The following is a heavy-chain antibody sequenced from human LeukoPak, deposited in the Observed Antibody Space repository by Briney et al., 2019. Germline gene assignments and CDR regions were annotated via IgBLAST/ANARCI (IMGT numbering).Heavy chain of an antibody. CDR3: ARTAMEVYYYYYYMDV. CDR2: MNPNSGNT. J-gene: IGHJ6*03. CDR1: GYTFTSYD. V-gene: IGHV1-8*01. D-gene: IGHD5-18*01. Sequence: ASVKVSCKASGYTFTSYDINWVRQATGQGLEWMGWMNPNSGNTGYAQKFQGRVTMTRNTSISTAYMELRSLRSDDTAVYYCARTAMEVYYYYYYMDVWAKGPRSPSP.